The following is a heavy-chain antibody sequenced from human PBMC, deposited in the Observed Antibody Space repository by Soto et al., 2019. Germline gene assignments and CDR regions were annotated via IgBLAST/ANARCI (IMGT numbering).Heavy chain of an antibody. Sequence: GESLKISCAASGFTFSNYWMRWVRQAPGKGLEWVANIKQDGSEKYYVDSVKGRFTISRDDAKNSLYLQMNSLRAEDTAVYYCARHGDYVSLEVWGNGTTVSVAS. J-gene: IGHJ6*04. CDR2: IKQDGSEK. V-gene: IGHV3-7*01. D-gene: IGHD4-17*01. CDR3: ARHGDYVSLEV. CDR1: GFTFSNYW.